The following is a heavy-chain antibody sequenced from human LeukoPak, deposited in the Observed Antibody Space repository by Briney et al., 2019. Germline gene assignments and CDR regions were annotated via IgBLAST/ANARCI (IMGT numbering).Heavy chain of an antibody. CDR2: IYYSGST. CDR1: GGSISSSSYY. CDR3: ARNVATGDYYDSSGYFDY. Sequence: SETLSLTCTVSGGSISSSSYYWGWIRQPPGKGLEWIGSIYYSGSTYYNPSLKSRVTISVNTSKNQFSLKLSSVTAADTAVYYCARNVATGDYYDSSGYFDYWGQGTLVTVSP. V-gene: IGHV4-39*01. J-gene: IGHJ4*02. D-gene: IGHD3-22*01.